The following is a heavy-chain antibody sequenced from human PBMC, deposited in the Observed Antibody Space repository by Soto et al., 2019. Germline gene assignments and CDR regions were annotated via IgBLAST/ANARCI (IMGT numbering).Heavy chain of an antibody. Sequence: APTLANPTQTPRLTCTFSGFSLSTPGVGVSWIRQPPGQALEWLALIYWHDDERYRPSLKSRLTITKNTSKNQVVLTMTNMDPVDTATYYCAHRGGATVGLYYFDYWGQGALVTVSS. J-gene: IGHJ4*02. D-gene: IGHD3-16*01. CDR3: AHRGGATVGLYYFDY. CDR1: GFSLSTPGVG. V-gene: IGHV2-5*01. CDR2: IYWHDDE.